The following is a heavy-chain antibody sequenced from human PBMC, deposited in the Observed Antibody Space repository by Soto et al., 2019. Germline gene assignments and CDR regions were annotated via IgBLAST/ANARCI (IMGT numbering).Heavy chain of an antibody. J-gene: IGHJ4*02. CDR2: FDPEDGET. V-gene: IGHV1-24*01. Sequence: QVQLVQSGAEVKKPGASVKVSCKVSGYTLTELSMHWVRQAPGKGLEWMGGFDPEDGETINAQKFQGRGTMTEDTSTDTAYRELSSLRPGDPAVYCCTTGGGGELLRWGQGTLVTVSS. CDR1: GYTLTELS. CDR3: TTGGGGELLR. D-gene: IGHD1-26*01.